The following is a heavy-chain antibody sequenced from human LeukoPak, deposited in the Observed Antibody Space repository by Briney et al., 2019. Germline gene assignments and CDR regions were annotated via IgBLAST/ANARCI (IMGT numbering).Heavy chain of an antibody. Sequence: PGGSLRLSCAASGFTFSSHGMNWVRQAPGKGLEWVANIKQDGSEKYYVDSVKGRFTISRDNAKNSLYLQMNSLRAEDTAVYYCARDRQWHTYWGQGTLVTVSS. J-gene: IGHJ4*02. CDR3: ARDRQWHTY. D-gene: IGHD6-19*01. CDR1: GFTFSSHG. CDR2: IKQDGSEK. V-gene: IGHV3-7*01.